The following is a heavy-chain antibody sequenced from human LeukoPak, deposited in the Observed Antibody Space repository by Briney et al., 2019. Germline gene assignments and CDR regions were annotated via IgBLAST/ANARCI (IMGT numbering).Heavy chain of an antibody. CDR3: TKSRGSGSYSPPNYFDP. D-gene: IGHD3-10*01. Sequence: GGSLRLSCAASGFIFSSNAMHWVRQAPGKGLEWVAFIRYDGSNKDYADSVKGRFTISRDNSKNTLYLQMNSLRPEDTAVYYCTKSRGSGSYSPPNYFDPWGQGTLVTVSS. CDR1: GFIFSSNA. V-gene: IGHV3-30*02. CDR2: IRYDGSNK. J-gene: IGHJ5*02.